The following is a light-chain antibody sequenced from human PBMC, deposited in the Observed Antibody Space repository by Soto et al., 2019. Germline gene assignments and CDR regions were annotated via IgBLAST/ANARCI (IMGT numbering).Light chain of an antibody. CDR2: DNN. CDR1: SSNIGNDY. V-gene: IGLV1-51*01. Sequence: QSVLTQPPSVSAAPGQQVTISCSRSSSNIGNDYVSWYQQLPGTAPKLLIYDNNKRAAGIPDRFSGSESGTSATLGITGLQTGDEADYYCGRWDSRLSTYVFGPGTKSPS. CDR3: GRWDSRLSTYV. J-gene: IGLJ1*01.